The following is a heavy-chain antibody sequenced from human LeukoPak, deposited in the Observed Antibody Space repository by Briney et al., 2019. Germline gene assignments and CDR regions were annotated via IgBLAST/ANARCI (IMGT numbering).Heavy chain of an antibody. CDR1: GYSFTTYS. V-gene: IGHV1-2*02. J-gene: IGHJ3*02. CDR3: ARGQPPHAFDI. CDR2: INPNSGGT. Sequence: ASVKVSCKASGYSFTTYSMHWVRQAPGHGLEWTGWINPNSGGTNYAQKFQGRVTMTRDTSITTAYMELSRLRSDDTAVYYCARGQPPHAFDIWGQGTMVTVSS.